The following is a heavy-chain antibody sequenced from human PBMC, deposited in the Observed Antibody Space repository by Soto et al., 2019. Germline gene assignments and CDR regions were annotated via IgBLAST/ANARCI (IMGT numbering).Heavy chain of an antibody. V-gene: IGHV3-23*01. CDR1: GFTFSSYA. D-gene: IGHD6-19*01. J-gene: IGHJ6*04. Sequence: EVQLLESGGGLVQPGGSLRLSCAASGFTFSSYAMSWVRQAPGKGLEWVSAISGSGGSTYYADSVKGRFTISRDNSKNTLYLQLNSLRAEDTAVYYCAKDQKGSSGWPNYYYCMDVWGNGTTVTVSS. CDR2: ISGSGGST. CDR3: AKDQKGSSGWPNYYYCMDV.